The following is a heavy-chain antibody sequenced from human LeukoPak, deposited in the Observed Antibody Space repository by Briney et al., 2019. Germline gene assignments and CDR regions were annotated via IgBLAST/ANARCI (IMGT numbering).Heavy chain of an antibody. J-gene: IGHJ4*02. CDR2: IYPGDSDT. CDR1: GYSFTSYW. CDR3: ARPGDYDYVWGSSSSDYFDY. V-gene: IGHV5-51*01. D-gene: IGHD3-16*01. Sequence: GESLKISCKGSGYSFTSYWIGWVRQMPGKGLEWMGIIYPGDSDTRYSPSFQGQVTISADKSISTAYLQWSSLKASDTAMYYCARPGDYDYVWGSSSSDYFDYWGQGTLVTVSS.